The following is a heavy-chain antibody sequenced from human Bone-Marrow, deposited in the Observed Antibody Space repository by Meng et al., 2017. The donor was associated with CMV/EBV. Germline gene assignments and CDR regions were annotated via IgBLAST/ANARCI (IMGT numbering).Heavy chain of an antibody. Sequence: GGSLRLSCAASGFTFSSCSMTWVRQAPGKGLEWVSYISSSSSTIYYADSVKGRFAISRDNARNPLYLQMNSLRAEDTAVYYCASNICDSTTCPLDNWGQGTLVTVSS. CDR3: ASNICDSTTCPLDN. CDR2: ISSSSSTI. J-gene: IGHJ4*02. CDR1: GFTFSSCS. D-gene: IGHD2/OR15-2a*01. V-gene: IGHV3-48*04.